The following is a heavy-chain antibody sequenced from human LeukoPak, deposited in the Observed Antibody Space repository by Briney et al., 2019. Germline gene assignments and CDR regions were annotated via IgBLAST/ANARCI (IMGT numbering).Heavy chain of an antibody. CDR3: ARGYFTISPFDY. Sequence: ASVKVSCKASGGTFSSYAISWVRQAPGQGFEWMGWISAYNGNTNYAQKLQGRVTMTTDTSTSTAYMELRSLRSDDTAVYYCARGYFTISPFDYWGQGTLVTVSS. J-gene: IGHJ4*02. CDR2: ISAYNGNT. CDR1: GGTFSSYA. V-gene: IGHV1-18*01. D-gene: IGHD3-3*01.